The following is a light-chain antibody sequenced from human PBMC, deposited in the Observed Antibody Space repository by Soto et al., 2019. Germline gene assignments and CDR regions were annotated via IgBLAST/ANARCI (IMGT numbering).Light chain of an antibody. CDR1: QSISSY. CDR2: AAS. Sequence: DIQMTQSPSSLSAAVGDRVTITFRLIQSISSYLNWYQQKPGKAPKLLIYAASSLQSGVPSRFSGSGSGTDFTLTISSLQPEEFATYYCQQSYSTLTWTFGQGTNVDIK. V-gene: IGKV1-39*01. CDR3: QQSYSTLTWT. J-gene: IGKJ1*01.